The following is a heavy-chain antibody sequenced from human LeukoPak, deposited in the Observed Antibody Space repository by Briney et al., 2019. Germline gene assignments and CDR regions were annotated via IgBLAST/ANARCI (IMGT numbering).Heavy chain of an antibody. J-gene: IGHJ4*02. V-gene: IGHV1-8*02. CDR2: MNPNSGNT. CDR1: GYTFTGYY. CDR3: ARPRRIAARRGPYYGSGSDKYYFDY. Sequence: ASVKVSCKASGYTFTGYYMHWVRQATGQGLEWMGWMNPNSGNTGYAQKFQGRVTMTRNTSISTAYMELSSLRSEDTAVCYCARPRRIAARRGPYYGSGSDKYYFDYWGQGTLVTVSS. D-gene: IGHD3-10*01.